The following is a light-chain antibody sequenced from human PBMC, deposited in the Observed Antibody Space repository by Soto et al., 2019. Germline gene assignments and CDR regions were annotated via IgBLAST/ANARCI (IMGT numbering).Light chain of an antibody. J-gene: IGKJ1*01. CDR2: ETS. CDR3: QQYGSSPGT. V-gene: IGKV3-20*01. Sequence: EIVLTQSPGTLSLSPGERATLSCRASQSVRDSHLAWYQQKPGQAPSLLIYETSSRATGIPDRFRGSGSGTEFALTITRVEPEDVAMYFCQQYGSSPGTFGQGTKEEI. CDR1: QSVRDSH.